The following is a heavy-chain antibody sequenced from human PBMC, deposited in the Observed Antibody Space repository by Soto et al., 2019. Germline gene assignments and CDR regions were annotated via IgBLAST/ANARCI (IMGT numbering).Heavy chain of an antibody. J-gene: IGHJ3*02. CDR1: GFTVSSNY. CDR2: IYSGGST. Sequence: EVQLVETGGGLIQPGGSLRLSCAASGFTVSSNYMSWVRQAPGKGLEWVSVIYSGGSTYYADSVKGRFTISSENSKNTLYLQLTSLRAEDTAVYYCARSHYYDFWSGYETDDAFDIWGQGTMVTVSS. V-gene: IGHV3-53*02. D-gene: IGHD3-3*01. CDR3: ARSHYYDFWSGYETDDAFDI.